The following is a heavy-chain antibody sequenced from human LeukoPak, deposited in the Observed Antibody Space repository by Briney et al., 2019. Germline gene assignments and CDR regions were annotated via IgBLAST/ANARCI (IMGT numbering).Heavy chain of an antibody. V-gene: IGHV3-23*01. Sequence: PGGSLRLSCAASGLSFGAHAMHWVRQAPGMGLEWVSGVGGGGQRAHYADSVKGWFTISRDNSKNTLYLQMNSLRAEDTAIYYCAKDRGYYVDAGTINFWGQGTLVTVSS. J-gene: IGHJ4*02. CDR1: GLSFGAHA. CDR2: VGGGGQRA. CDR3: AKDRGYYVDAGTINF. D-gene: IGHD3-22*01.